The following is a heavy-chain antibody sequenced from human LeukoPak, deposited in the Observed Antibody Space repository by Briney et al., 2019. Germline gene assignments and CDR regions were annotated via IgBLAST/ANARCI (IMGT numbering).Heavy chain of an antibody. J-gene: IGHJ6*03. CDR2: IYSGGST. D-gene: IGHD6-6*01. CDR3: ARTTYSSSYYYYYYMDV. V-gene: IGHV3-66*02. CDR1: GFTVSSNY. Sequence: GGSLRLSCAASGFTVSSNYMSWVRRAPGKGLEWVSVIYSGGSTYYADSVKGRFTISRDNSKNTLYLQMNSLRAEDTAVYYCARTTYSSSYYYYYYMDVWGKGTTVTVSS.